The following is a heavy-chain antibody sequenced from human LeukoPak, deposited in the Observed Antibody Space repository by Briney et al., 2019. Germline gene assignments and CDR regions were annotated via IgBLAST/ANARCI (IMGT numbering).Heavy chain of an antibody. Sequence: PGGSLRLSCAASGFTFSDYYMSWIRQAPGKGLEWVSYISSSGSTIYYADSVKGRFTISRDNSKNTLYLQMNSLRAEDTAVYYCAKMEVGDYVFDYWGQGTLVTVSS. J-gene: IGHJ4*02. D-gene: IGHD4-17*01. V-gene: IGHV3-11*01. CDR2: ISSSGSTI. CDR3: AKMEVGDYVFDY. CDR1: GFTFSDYY.